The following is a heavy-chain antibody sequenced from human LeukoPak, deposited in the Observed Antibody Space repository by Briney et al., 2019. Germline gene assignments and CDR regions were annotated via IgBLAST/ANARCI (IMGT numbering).Heavy chain of an antibody. V-gene: IGHV3-23*01. J-gene: IGHJ2*01. CDR2: ISGSGGST. Sequence: GGSLRLACAASGFRFSSYAMSWVRQAPGKGLEWVSAISGSGGSTYYADSVKGRFTISRDNSKNTLYLQMNSLRPDDTAIYYCARRRRGSGSYWYFDLWGRGTLVTVSS. D-gene: IGHD3-10*01. CDR3: ARRRRGSGSYWYFDL. CDR1: GFRFSSYA.